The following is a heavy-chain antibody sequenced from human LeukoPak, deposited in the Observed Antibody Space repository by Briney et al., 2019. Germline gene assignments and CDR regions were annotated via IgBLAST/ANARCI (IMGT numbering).Heavy chain of an antibody. V-gene: IGHV3-21*01. Sequence: GGSLRLSCAASGFTFSSYNMNWVRQAPGKGLEWVSSISSSSTYIYYADSVKGRFAISRDNAKNSLYLQMNSLRAEDTAVYYCARVEGAAYGGNSYWFDPWGQGTLVTVSS. D-gene: IGHD4-23*01. CDR2: ISSSSTYI. J-gene: IGHJ5*02. CDR3: ARVEGAAYGGNSYWFDP. CDR1: GFTFSSYN.